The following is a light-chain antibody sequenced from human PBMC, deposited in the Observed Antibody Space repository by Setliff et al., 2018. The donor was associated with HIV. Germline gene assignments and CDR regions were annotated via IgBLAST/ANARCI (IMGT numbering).Light chain of an antibody. CDR3: SSGTSSSTPYV. CDR1: SSDVGSSNR. Sequence: QSVLAQPPSVSGSPGQSVTISCTGTSSDVGSSNRVSWYQQPPGTAPRLMIYEVSSRPSGVPDRLSGSKSGNTASLTISGLQAEDEADYYCSSGTSSSTPYVFGTGTKVTVL. V-gene: IGLV2-18*02. J-gene: IGLJ1*01. CDR2: EVS.